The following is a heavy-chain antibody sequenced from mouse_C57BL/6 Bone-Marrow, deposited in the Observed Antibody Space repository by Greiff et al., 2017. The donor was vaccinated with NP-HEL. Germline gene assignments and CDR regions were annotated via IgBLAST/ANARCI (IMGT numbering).Heavy chain of an antibody. D-gene: IGHD2-3*01. J-gene: IGHJ1*03. Sequence: VQLQQSGPELVKPGASVKISCKASGYTFTDYYMNWVKQSHGKSLEWIGDINPNNGGTSYNQKFKGKATLTVDKSSSTAYMELRSLTSEDSAVYYCARTLLPRYWYFDVWGTGTTVTVSS. CDR1: GYTFTDYY. CDR3: ARTLLPRYWYFDV. V-gene: IGHV1-26*01. CDR2: INPNNGGT.